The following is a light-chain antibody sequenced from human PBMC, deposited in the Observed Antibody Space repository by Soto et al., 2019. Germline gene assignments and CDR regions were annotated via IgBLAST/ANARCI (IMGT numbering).Light chain of an antibody. CDR3: QQYGTSTPT. V-gene: IGKV3-20*01. CDR2: GAS. J-gene: IGKJ2*01. Sequence: EIVLTQSPGTLSLSPGERATLSCRASQSSSTYLAWYQQKPGQAPRLLIFGASSRATGIPDRFSGSGSATDFTLTISRLEPEDFVVYYCQQYGTSTPTFGKGTKLEIK. CDR1: QSSSTY.